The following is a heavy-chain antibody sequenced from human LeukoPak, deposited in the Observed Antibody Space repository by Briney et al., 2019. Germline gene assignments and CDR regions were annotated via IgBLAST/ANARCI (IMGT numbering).Heavy chain of an antibody. J-gene: IGHJ5*02. CDR2: ISDSSITM. CDR1: GSTFSSHN. CDR3: ARDGGFCSGGFCYRLFDP. V-gene: IGHV3-48*04. D-gene: IGHD2-15*01. Sequence: GGSLRLSCAASGSTFSSHNMVWVRQPPGKGLEWISYISDSSITMYYADSVKGRFTISRDNAKNSLYLQMNSLRAEDTAVYYCARDGGFCSGGFCYRLFDPWGQGTLVTVSS.